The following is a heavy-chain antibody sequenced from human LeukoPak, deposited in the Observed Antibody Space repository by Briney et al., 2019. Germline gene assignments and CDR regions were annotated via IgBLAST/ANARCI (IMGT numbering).Heavy chain of an antibody. CDR2: IRSKANSYAT. V-gene: IGHV3-73*01. Sequence: GGSLRLSCAASGFTFSGSAMHWVRQASGKGLEWVGRIRSKANSYATAYAASVKGRFTISRDDSKNTAYLQMNSLKTEDTAVYYCAKVRGDGYIPFDYWGQGTLVTVSS. CDR1: GFTFSGSA. CDR3: AKVRGDGYIPFDY. J-gene: IGHJ4*02. D-gene: IGHD5-24*01.